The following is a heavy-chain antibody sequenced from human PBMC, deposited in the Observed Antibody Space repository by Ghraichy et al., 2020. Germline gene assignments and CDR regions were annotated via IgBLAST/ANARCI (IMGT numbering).Heavy chain of an antibody. V-gene: IGHV4-59*01. J-gene: IGHJ4*02. D-gene: IGHD6-19*01. CDR3: ARDRGSGWYSVDY. CDR1: GGSILSSY. CDR2: MYYSGST. Sequence: SETLSLPCTVSGGSILSSYWSWFRQPPGKGLEWIGYMYYSGSTNYNPSLKSRVTISGDTSKNQISLKVSSVTAADTAVYYCARDRGSGWYSVDYWGQGTLVTVSS.